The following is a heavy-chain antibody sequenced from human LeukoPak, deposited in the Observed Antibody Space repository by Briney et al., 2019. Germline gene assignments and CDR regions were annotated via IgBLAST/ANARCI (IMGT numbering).Heavy chain of an antibody. CDR3: AKGKQNYYYYYYGMDV. J-gene: IGHJ6*02. Sequence: GGSLRLSCAASGFTFSSYAMSWVRQAPGKGLEWVSAISGSGGSTYYADSVKGRFTISRDNSKNTLYLQMNSLRAEDTAVYYCAKGKQNYYYYYYGMDVWGQGTTVTVSS. CDR1: GFTFSSYA. D-gene: IGHD5-24*01. V-gene: IGHV3-23*01. CDR2: ISGSGGST.